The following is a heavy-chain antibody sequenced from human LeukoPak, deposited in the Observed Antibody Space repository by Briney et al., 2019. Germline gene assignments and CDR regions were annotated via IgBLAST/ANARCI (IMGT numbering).Heavy chain of an antibody. CDR3: AKDNRRHYTSGPNPDSLH. V-gene: IGHV3-9*01. Sequence: GGSLRLSCAGSGFIFNNYAMHWVRQPPGKGLEWVSGISWNSGSIDYADSVKGRFTVSRDNAKNSLYLQMNSLRVEDTAFYYCAKDNRRHYTSGPNPDSLHWGQGALVTVSS. D-gene: IGHD6-19*01. CDR2: ISWNSGSI. CDR1: GFIFNNYA. J-gene: IGHJ4*02.